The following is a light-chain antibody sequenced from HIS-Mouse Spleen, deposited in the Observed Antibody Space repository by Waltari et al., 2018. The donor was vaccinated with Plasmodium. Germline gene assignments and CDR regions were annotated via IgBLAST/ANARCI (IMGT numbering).Light chain of an antibody. V-gene: IGKV4-1*01. CDR3: QQYYSTPYT. CDR1: QSVLYSSNNKNY. Sequence: DLVMTQSPDSLVVSLGESATINCNSSQSVLYSSNNKNYLAWYQQKPGQPPKLLIYWASTRESGVPDRFSGSGSGTDFTLTISSLQAEDVAVYYCQQYYSTPYTFGQGTKLEIK. CDR2: WAS. J-gene: IGKJ2*01.